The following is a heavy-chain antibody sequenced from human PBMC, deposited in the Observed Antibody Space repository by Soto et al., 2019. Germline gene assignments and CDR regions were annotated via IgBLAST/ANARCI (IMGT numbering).Heavy chain of an antibody. D-gene: IGHD3-10*01. CDR3: AKDIGVYSQLSGAYFDY. Sequence: EVQLVESGGGLVQPGRSLRLSCAASGFTFDDYAMHWVRQAPGKGLEWVSGISWNSGSIGYADSVKGRFTISRDNAKNSLYLQMNSLRAEDTALYYCAKDIGVYSQLSGAYFDYWGQGTLVTVSS. CDR1: GFTFDDYA. CDR2: ISWNSGSI. J-gene: IGHJ4*02. V-gene: IGHV3-9*01.